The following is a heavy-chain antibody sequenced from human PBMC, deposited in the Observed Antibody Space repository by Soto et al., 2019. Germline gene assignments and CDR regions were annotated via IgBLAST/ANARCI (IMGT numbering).Heavy chain of an antibody. D-gene: IGHD5-18*01. J-gene: IGHJ4*02. V-gene: IGHV3-30*18. CDR3: AKDYDDTPMFYTNGFDY. CDR1: GFSFSTYG. Sequence: QVQLVESGGGVVQPGRSLRLSCAASGFSFSTYGMHWIRQAPGKGLEWMALISYDGTTKDYADSVKGRFTISRDNSKNTLYLQMNRLKPDDTALYYCAKDYDDTPMFYTNGFDYWGQGTLVTVSS. CDR2: ISYDGTTK.